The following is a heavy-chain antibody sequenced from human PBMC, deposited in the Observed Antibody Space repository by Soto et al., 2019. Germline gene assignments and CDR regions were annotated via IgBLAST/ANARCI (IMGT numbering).Heavy chain of an antibody. D-gene: IGHD2-8*01. V-gene: IGHV4-59*01. J-gene: IGHJ4*02. CDR1: GTSISIYY. CDR3: ARYNSYAIDY. CDR2: IHYSGTT. Sequence: PSETLSLTCTVSGTSISIYYWRWIRQPPGKGLEWIANIHYSGTTNYNPSLASRVTLSVDTSKNQFSLKMTSVTAADRAMYFCARYNSYAIDYWGRGTLVTVSS.